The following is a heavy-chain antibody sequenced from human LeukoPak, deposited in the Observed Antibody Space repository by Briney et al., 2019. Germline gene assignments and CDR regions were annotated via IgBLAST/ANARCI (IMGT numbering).Heavy chain of an antibody. CDR2: IKTSGST. J-gene: IGHJ5*02. V-gene: IGHV4-4*07. CDR1: GGSISSYY. Sequence: PSETLSLTCTVSGGSISSYYWSWIRQPAGKGLEWIGRIKTSGSTNYNHSLKSRVTMSIDTSKNQFSLKLSSVTAADTAVYYCARGVDGSGSYYNWWFDPWGQGTLVTVSS. D-gene: IGHD3-10*01. CDR3: ARGVDGSGSYYNWWFDP.